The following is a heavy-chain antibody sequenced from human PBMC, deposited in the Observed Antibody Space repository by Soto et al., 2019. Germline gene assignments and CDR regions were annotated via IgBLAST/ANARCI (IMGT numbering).Heavy chain of an antibody. Sequence: ASVKVSCKASGYTFNSYGISWVRQAPGQGLEWMGWIIAYNDNTNYAQNLQGRVTMTTDTSTSTAYMELRNLRSDDTAVYYCARESPPADYWGQGTLVTVSS. CDR2: IIAYNDNT. V-gene: IGHV1-18*01. CDR1: GYTFNSYG. CDR3: ARESPPADY. J-gene: IGHJ4*02.